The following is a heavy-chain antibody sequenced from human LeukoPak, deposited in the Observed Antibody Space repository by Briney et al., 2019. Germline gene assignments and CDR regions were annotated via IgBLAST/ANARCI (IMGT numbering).Heavy chain of an antibody. Sequence: PSDTLSLTCTVSGGSIRSYYWSWMRQPPGKGLEWIGYIYYSGSTNYNPSLTKRISISVDTSKKQFSLKLSSVTAADTAVYYCARTGSTVTMLYPFDHWGQGTLVTVSS. J-gene: IGHJ4*02. V-gene: IGHV4-59*07. CDR2: IYYSGST. D-gene: IGHD4-17*01. CDR3: ARTGSTVTMLYPFDH. CDR1: GGSIRSYY.